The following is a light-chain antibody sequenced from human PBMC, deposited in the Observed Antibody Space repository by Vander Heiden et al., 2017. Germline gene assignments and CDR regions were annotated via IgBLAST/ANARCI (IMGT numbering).Light chain of an antibody. V-gene: IGKV1-33*01. CDR1: QAISNY. J-gene: IGKJ4*02. CDR3: QHYGKLPLS. CDR2: DAS. Sequence: DIQMTQSPSSLSASVGDRVTITCQASQAISNYLNWYQQKPGKAPKLLIYDASNLETGVPSRFSGSGSGTDFTFTISSLEPEDIATYYCQHYGKLPLSFGGGTKVEIK.